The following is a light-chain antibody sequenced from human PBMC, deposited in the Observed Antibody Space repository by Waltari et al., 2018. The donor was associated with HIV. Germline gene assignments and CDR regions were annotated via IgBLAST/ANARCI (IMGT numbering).Light chain of an antibody. Sequence: DIVLTQSPGTLSLSPGDRATLSCRASQSVSRTYLAWYQQRPGQAPRLLTYGASSRATGIPDRFSGSGSGTDFTFAISRVEPEDYAAYYCQQYGNALITFGQGTRLAIK. J-gene: IGKJ5*01. CDR3: QQYGNALIT. CDR2: GAS. V-gene: IGKV3-20*01. CDR1: QSVSRTY.